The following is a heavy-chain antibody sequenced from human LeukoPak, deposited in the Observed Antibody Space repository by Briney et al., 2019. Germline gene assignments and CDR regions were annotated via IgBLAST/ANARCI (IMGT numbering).Heavy chain of an antibody. J-gene: IGHJ4*02. CDR1: GFTFSSYS. D-gene: IGHD5-24*01. V-gene: IGHV3-21*01. Sequence: PGGSLRLSCAASGFTFSSYSMNWVRQAPGKGLEWVSSISSSSSYIYYADSVKGRFTISRDNSKNTLYLQMNSLRAEDTAVYYCASQGGYNYFRPNYFDYWGQGTLVTVSS. CDR2: ISSSSSYI. CDR3: ASQGGYNYFRPNYFDY.